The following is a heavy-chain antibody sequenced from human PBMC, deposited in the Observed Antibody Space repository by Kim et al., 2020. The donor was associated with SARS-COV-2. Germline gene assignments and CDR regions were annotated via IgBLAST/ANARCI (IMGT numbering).Heavy chain of an antibody. CDR3: ARDPNSSSWYFSWWFDP. J-gene: IGHJ5*02. CDR2: ISYDGSNK. Sequence: GGSLRLSCAASGFTFSSYAMHWVRQAPGKGLEWVAVISYDGSNKYYADSVKGRFTISRDNSKNTLYLQMNSLRAEDTAVYYCARDPNSSSWYFSWWFDPWGQGTLVTVSS. CDR1: GFTFSSYA. D-gene: IGHD6-13*01. V-gene: IGHV3-30*04.